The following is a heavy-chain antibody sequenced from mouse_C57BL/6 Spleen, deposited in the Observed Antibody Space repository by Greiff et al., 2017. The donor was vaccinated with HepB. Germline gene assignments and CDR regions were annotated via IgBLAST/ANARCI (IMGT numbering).Heavy chain of an antibody. D-gene: IGHD1-1*01. J-gene: IGHJ1*03. Sequence: EVQLQQSGPGLVKPSQSLSLTCSVTGYSITSGYYWNWIRQFPGNKLEWMGYISYDGSNNYNPSLKNRISITRDTSKNQFFLKLNSVTTEDTATYYCASGNNYYGSSPYFDVWGTGTTVTVSS. CDR2: ISYDGSN. V-gene: IGHV3-6*01. CDR1: GYSITSGYY. CDR3: ASGNNYYGSSPYFDV.